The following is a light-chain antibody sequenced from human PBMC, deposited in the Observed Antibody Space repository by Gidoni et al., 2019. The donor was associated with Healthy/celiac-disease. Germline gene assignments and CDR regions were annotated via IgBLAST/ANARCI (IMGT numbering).Light chain of an antibody. V-gene: IGKV1-5*03. Sequence: DIQMTQSPSTLSASVGDRVTITCRASQSISSWLAWYQQKPGKAPKLLIYKASSLESGVPSRFSGSGSGTEFTLTISSLQPDDFATYYCQQYNSSPMYTFXXXTKLEIK. CDR1: QSISSW. CDR2: KAS. J-gene: IGKJ2*01. CDR3: QQYNSSPMYT.